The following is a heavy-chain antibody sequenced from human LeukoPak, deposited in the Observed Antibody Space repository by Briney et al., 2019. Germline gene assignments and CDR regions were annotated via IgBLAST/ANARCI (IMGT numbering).Heavy chain of an antibody. CDR1: GYTFTSYY. J-gene: IGHJ4*02. CDR2: INPSGGST. CDR3: ARARYVILRPSYYFDY. V-gene: IGHV1-46*01. Sequence: ASVKVSCKASGYTFTSYYMHWVRQAPGRGLEWMGIINPSGGSTSYAQKFQGRVTMTRDTSTSTVYMELSSLRSEDTAVYYCARARYVILRPSYYFDYWGKGTLVTVSS. D-gene: IGHD3-3*01.